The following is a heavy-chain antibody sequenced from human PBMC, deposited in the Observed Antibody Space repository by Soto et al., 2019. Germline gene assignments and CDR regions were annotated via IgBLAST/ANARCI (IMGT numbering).Heavy chain of an antibody. CDR1: GFTFSNAW. V-gene: IGHV3-15*07. CDR3: TTDPLPGDFGVVIGY. CDR2: IKSKTDGGTT. J-gene: IGHJ4*02. Sequence: GGSLRLSCAASGFTFSNAWMNWVRQAPGKGLGWVGRIKSKTDGGTTDYAAPVKGRFTISRDDSKNTLYLQMNSLKTEDTAVYYFTTDPLPGDFGVVIGYWGQGTLVTVSS. D-gene: IGHD3-3*01.